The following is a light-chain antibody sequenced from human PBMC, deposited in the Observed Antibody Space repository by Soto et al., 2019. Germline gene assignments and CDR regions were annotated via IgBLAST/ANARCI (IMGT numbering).Light chain of an antibody. Sequence: ALQLTQSPSSLSASVGDRVTITCRASQGISSALAWYQQKPGKAPKLLIYDASSLESGVPSRFSGSGSGTDFTLNISSLPPEDFATYYGQQFNSYPPLLNFGGGTKVEI. J-gene: IGKJ4*01. CDR3: QQFNSYPPLLN. CDR2: DAS. V-gene: IGKV1-13*02. CDR1: QGISSA.